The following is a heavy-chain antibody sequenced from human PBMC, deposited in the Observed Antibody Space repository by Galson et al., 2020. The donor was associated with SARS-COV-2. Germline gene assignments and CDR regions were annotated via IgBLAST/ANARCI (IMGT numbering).Heavy chain of an antibody. CDR3: ARETDVHASRLYDY. CDR1: GFALNNSA. V-gene: IGHV3-30*04. J-gene: IGHJ4*02. D-gene: IGHD2-8*01. Sequence: QLGESLKISCAASGFALNNSAMHWVRQAPGKGLEWVAIVSYDGTTKYNSDSEKGRFTISRDISKNTLYLQMNSRRPEDTAVYYCARETDVHASRLYDYWGQGARVTVSA. CDR2: VSYDGTTK.